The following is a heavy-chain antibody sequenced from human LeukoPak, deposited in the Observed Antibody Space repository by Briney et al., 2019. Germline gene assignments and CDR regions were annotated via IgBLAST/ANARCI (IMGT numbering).Heavy chain of an antibody. CDR1: GFTFTSSA. Sequence: GTSVKVSCKASGFTFTSSAVQWVRQARGQRLEWIGWIVVGSGNTNCAQKFQERVTITRDMSTSTAYMELSSLRSEDTAVYYCAAVRAYGDYGWGFDYWGQGTLVTVSS. CDR3: AAVRAYGDYGWGFDY. V-gene: IGHV1-58*01. CDR2: IVVGSGNT. D-gene: IGHD4-17*01. J-gene: IGHJ4*02.